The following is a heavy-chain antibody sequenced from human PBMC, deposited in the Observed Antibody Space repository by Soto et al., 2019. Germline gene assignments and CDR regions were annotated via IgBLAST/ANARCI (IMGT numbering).Heavy chain of an antibody. V-gene: IGHV4-4*02. D-gene: IGHD2-21*02. CDR2: IHHGGSTT. J-gene: IGHJ5*02. CDR3: ATKGCNPDCRFP. Sequence: PSETLSLTCAVFGGSLSRSDWWTWVRQPPGKGLEWIGEIHHGGSTTNYNPPLKSRVTISLDECENRFSLRLNSLTAADAAVYYCATKGCNPDCRFPWGQGTLVTVAS. CDR1: GGSLSRSDW.